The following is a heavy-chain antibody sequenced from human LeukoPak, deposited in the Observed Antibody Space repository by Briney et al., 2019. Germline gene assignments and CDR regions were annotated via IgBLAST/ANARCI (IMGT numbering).Heavy chain of an antibody. CDR2: INPNSGGT. J-gene: IGHJ4*02. V-gene: IGHV1-2*02. D-gene: IGHD4-17*01. Sequence: ASVTVSCKASGYTFTGYYMHWVRQAPGQGLEGMGWINPNSGGTNYAQKFQGRVTITRDTSISTAYMELSRLRSDDTAVYYCARAYGDLQILFDYWGQGTLVTVSS. CDR3: ARAYGDLQILFDY. CDR1: GYTFTGYY.